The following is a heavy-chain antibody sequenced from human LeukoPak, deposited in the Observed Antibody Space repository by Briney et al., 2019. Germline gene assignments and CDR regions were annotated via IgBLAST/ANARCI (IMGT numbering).Heavy chain of an antibody. Sequence: KTSETLSLTCTVSGDSINSLDLWSWVHQPPGKGLEWIGEMYLSGTTHSNPSVKSRVTISIDKSKNQFFLNLSSVTAADTAVYYCAGLVGRYSSGLYYYYFDYWGQGTLVTVSS. V-gene: IGHV4-4*02. CDR3: AGLVGRYSSGLYYYYFDY. CDR1: GDSINSLDL. J-gene: IGHJ4*02. CDR2: MYLSGTT. D-gene: IGHD3-22*01.